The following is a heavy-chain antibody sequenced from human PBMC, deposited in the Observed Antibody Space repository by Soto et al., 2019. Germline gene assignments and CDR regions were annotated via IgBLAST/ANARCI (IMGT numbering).Heavy chain of an antibody. V-gene: IGHV3-48*01. D-gene: IGHD3-3*01. CDR3: ARSAFGVVTQDAFDI. CDR1: GFSFNSYS. CDR2: ISSGSMTI. Sequence: EVQLVESGGGLVQPGGSLRLSCAASGFSFNSYSMNWVRQAPGKGLEWVSYISSGSMTIHYADSVKGRFTISREKPKNSLFLQMNSLRAEDTAVYYCARSAFGVVTQDAFDIWGQGTMVTVSS. J-gene: IGHJ3*02.